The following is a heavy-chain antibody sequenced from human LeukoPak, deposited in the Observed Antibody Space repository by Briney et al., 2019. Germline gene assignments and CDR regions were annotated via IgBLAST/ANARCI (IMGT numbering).Heavy chain of an antibody. CDR2: IYSGGST. CDR3: ARDPGFDGTYSYFFDF. V-gene: IGHV4-31*03. Sequence: SQTLSLTCTVSGVSISSGGHYWSWTRQHPGEGLVWIGYIYSGGSTYHNPSLNSRVTISRDTSSNQFSLNLRSVTAADAAVYYYARDPGFDGTYSYFFDFWGQGALVTVSS. CDR1: GVSISSGGHY. J-gene: IGHJ4*02. D-gene: IGHD1-26*01.